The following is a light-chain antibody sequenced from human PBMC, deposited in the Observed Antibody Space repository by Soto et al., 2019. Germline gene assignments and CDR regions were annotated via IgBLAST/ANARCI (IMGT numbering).Light chain of an antibody. CDR3: QQLNSYPLT. J-gene: IGKJ4*01. CDR2: AAS. Sequence: DIQLTQSPSFLSASVGDRVTITCRASQGISSYLAWYQQKPGKAPKLLIYAASTLQSGVPSRFSGSGSGTEFPLTISSLQPEDFATYYGQQLNSYPLTFGGGTKVEIK. CDR1: QGISSY. V-gene: IGKV1-9*01.